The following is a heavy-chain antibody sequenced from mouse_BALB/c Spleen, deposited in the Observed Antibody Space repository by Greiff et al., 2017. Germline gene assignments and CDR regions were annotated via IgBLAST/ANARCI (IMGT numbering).Heavy chain of an antibody. J-gene: IGHJ2*01. Sequence: EVQLVESGGGLVKPGGSLKLSCAASGFTFSDYYMYWVRQTPEKRLEWVATISDGGSYTYYPDSVKGRFTISRDNAKNNLYLQMSSLKSEDTAMYYCARALYGSSRYYFDYWGQGTTLTVSS. V-gene: IGHV5-4*02. CDR1: GFTFSDYY. D-gene: IGHD1-1*01. CDR3: ARALYGSSRYYFDY. CDR2: ISDGGSYT.